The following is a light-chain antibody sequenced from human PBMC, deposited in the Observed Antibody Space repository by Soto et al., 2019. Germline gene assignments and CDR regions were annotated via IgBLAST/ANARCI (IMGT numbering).Light chain of an antibody. J-gene: IGKJ4*01. CDR2: GAS. CDR1: QSVSSSY. Sequence: EIVLTQSPGTLSLSPGERATLSCRASQSVSSSYLAWYQQKPGQAPRLLIYGASSRATGIPDRFSGSGSGTDFTLTISRLEPEDFAVYSCQQYGSSPLLTFGGGTKVDIK. V-gene: IGKV3-20*01. CDR3: QQYGSSPLLT.